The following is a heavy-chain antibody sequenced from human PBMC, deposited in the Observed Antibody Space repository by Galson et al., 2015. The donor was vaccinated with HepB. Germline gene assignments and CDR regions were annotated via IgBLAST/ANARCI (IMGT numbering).Heavy chain of an antibody. CDR3: ARRETSVLPGRQYSSAGEGWVDP. Sequence: TLSLTCTVSGGSISSGGYYWSWIRQHPGKGLEWIGYIYYSGSTYYNPSLKSRVTISVDTSKNQFSLKLSSVTAADTAVYYCARRETSVLPGRQYSSAGEGWVDPWGQGTLVTVSS. D-gene: IGHD6-25*01. J-gene: IGHJ5*02. V-gene: IGHV4-31*03. CDR2: IYYSGST. CDR1: GGSISSGGYY.